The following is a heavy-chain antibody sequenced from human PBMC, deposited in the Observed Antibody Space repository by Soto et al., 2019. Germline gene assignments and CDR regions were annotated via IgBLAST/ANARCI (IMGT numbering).Heavy chain of an antibody. D-gene: IGHD3-10*01. CDR2: ISAYNGNT. J-gene: IGHJ6*02. CDR1: GYTFTSYG. CDR3: ARDDRGKGNHYYGMDV. Sequence: ASVKVSCKAPGYTFTSYGISWVRQAPGQGLEWMGWISAYNGNTNYAQKLQGRVTMTTDTSTSTAYMELRSLRSDDTAVYYCARDDRGKGNHYYGMDVWGQGTTVTVSS. V-gene: IGHV1-18*04.